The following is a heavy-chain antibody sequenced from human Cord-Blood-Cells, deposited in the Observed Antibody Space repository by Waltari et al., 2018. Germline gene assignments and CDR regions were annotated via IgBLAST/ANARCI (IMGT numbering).Heavy chain of an antibody. CDR2: ISGSGGST. CDR1: GFPFSSYA. J-gene: IGHJ6*02. D-gene: IGHD6-13*01. V-gene: IGHV3-23*01. Sequence: EVQLLESGGGLVQPGGSLRPPCAASGFPFSSYAMSWVRPAPGKGLEWVSAISGSGGSTYYADSVKGRFTISRDNSKNTLYLQMNSLRAEDTAVYYCAKGRAKSSSTPLVWGQGTTVTVSS. CDR3: AKGRAKSSSTPLV.